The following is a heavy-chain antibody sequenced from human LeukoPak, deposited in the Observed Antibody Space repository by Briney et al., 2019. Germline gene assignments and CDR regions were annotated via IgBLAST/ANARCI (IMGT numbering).Heavy chain of an antibody. Sequence: GGSLRLSCAASGXTFSDYAMSWVRQAPGEGLEWVSVISVSGGTTYYADSVKGRFTISRDSSKNTLYLQMTSLRADDTAVYYCAKGTRGYSAYTFDYRGQGALVTVSS. CDR1: GXTFSDYA. J-gene: IGHJ4*02. D-gene: IGHD5-12*01. CDR3: AKGTRGYSAYTFDY. V-gene: IGHV3-23*01. CDR2: ISVSGGTT.